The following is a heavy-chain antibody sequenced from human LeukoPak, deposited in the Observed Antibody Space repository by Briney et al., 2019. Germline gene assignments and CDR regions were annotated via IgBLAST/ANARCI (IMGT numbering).Heavy chain of an antibody. CDR3: AKDIWGTSSWYYFDY. Sequence: PGRSLRPSCAASGFTLDDYAMHWVRQAPGKGLEWVSGISWNSGSIGYADSVKGRFTISRDNAENTLYLHMTSLRAEDTALYYCAKDIWGTSSWYYFDYWGQGTLVTVSS. CDR1: GFTLDDYA. CDR2: ISWNSGSI. D-gene: IGHD6-13*01. J-gene: IGHJ4*02. V-gene: IGHV3-9*01.